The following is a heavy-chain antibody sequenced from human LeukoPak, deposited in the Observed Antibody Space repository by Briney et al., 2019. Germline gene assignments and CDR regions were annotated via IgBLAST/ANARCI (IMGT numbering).Heavy chain of an antibody. V-gene: IGHV3-21*01. D-gene: IGHD5-18*01. CDR2: ISSSSSYI. CDR3: ARDLVERGYSYGRCYY. J-gene: IGHJ4*02. Sequence: WGYLRLSCAASGFTFSSYSMNWVRQAPGKGLEWVSSISSSSSYIYYADSVKGRFTISRDNAKNSLYLQINSLRAEDTAVYYCARDLVERGYSYGRCYYWGPGNLWSVSS. CDR1: GFTFSSYS.